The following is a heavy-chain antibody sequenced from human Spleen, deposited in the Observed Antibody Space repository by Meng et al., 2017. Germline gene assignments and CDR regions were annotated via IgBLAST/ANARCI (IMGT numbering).Heavy chain of an antibody. CDR1: GFTFSSYG. Sequence: GESLKISCAASGFTFSSYGMHWVRQAPGKGLEWVAVIWYDGSNKYYADSVKGRFTISRDNSKNTVYLQMNSLRAEDTAIYYCARHDWFDPWGQGTLVTVSS. CDR2: IWYDGSNK. CDR3: ARHDWFDP. V-gene: IGHV3-33*01. J-gene: IGHJ5*02.